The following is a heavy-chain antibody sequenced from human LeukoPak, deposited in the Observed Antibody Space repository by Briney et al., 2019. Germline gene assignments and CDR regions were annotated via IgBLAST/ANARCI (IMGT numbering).Heavy chain of an antibody. D-gene: IGHD4-17*01. CDR2: IYYSGST. Sequence: PSETLSLTCTVSGGSISSSSYYWGWIRQPPGKGLEWIGTIYYSGSTYYNPSLKSRVTISVDTSKNRFSLKLSSVTAADTAVYYCARVPTVTFFDYWGQGTQVTVSS. CDR3: ARVPTVTFFDY. V-gene: IGHV4-39*01. J-gene: IGHJ4*02. CDR1: GGSISSSSYY.